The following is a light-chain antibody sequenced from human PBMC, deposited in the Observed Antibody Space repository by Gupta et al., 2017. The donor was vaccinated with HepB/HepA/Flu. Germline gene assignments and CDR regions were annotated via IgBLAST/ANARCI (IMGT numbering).Light chain of an antibody. J-gene: IGLJ2*01. CDR1: NIGTKG. V-gene: IGLV3-21*04. CDR3: QVWDSSDDAAV. CDR2: NDS. Sequence: SSVLTQPPSVSVAPGTTTSLTCVGNNIGTKGVHWYQQMPGQAPVMVIYNDSDRPSGIPERFSGSNSGSTATLTISRVEAGDEAEYYCQVWDSSDDAAVFGGGTKLTVL.